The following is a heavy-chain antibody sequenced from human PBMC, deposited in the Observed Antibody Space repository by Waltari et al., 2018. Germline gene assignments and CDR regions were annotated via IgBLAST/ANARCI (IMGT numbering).Heavy chain of an antibody. CDR3: VRDASWNIDY. J-gene: IGHJ4*02. CDR2: IKGDGSFT. CDR1: GFILSSYW. D-gene: IGHD1-1*01. Sequence: VQLLVSGGGLVQTGVSLRVICAASGFILSSYWMHWVRQVPGKVLVWISRIKGDGSFTDYADSVRGRFTISRDNAKTTLYLQMNSLGAEDTAVYFCVRDASWNIDYWGQGTLVTVSS. V-gene: IGHV3-74*01.